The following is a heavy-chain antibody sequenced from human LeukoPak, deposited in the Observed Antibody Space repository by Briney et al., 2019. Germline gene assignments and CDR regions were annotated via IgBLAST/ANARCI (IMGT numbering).Heavy chain of an antibody. D-gene: IGHD3-10*01. CDR3: ATALARSYGSGGYYPPFPDY. CDR2: ISGSGGST. CDR1: GFTFSSYA. J-gene: IGHJ4*02. Sequence: GGSLRLSCAASGFTFSSYAMSWVRQAPGKGLEWVSAISGSGGSTYYADSVKGRFTISRDNSKNTLYLQMNSLRAEDTAVYYCATALARSYGSGGYYPPFPDYWGQGTLVTVSS. V-gene: IGHV3-23*01.